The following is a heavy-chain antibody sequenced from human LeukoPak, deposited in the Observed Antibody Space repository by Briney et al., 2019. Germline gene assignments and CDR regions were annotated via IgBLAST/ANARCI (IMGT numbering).Heavy chain of an antibody. Sequence: SETLSLTCTVSGGSISSYYWSWIRQPPGKGLEWIGYIYYSGSTNYNPSLKSRVTISVDTSKNQFSLKLSSVTAADTAVYYCARDQGASYYFDYWGQGTLVTVSS. CDR1: GGSISSYY. J-gene: IGHJ4*02. CDR2: IYYSGST. CDR3: ARDQGASYYFDY. D-gene: IGHD3-16*01. V-gene: IGHV4-59*01.